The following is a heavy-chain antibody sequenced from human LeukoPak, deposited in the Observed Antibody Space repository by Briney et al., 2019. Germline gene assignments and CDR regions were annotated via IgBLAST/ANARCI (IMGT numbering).Heavy chain of an antibody. CDR2: ISYDGSNK. CDR1: GFTFSSYA. CDR3: ARATRGTAGPHYFDY. J-gene: IGHJ4*02. V-gene: IGHV3-30-3*01. D-gene: IGHD4-17*01. Sequence: GGSLRISCAASGFTFSSYAMSWVRQAPGKGLEWVAVISYDGSNKYYADSVKGRFTISRDNSKNTLYLQMNSLRAEDTAVYYCARATRGTAGPHYFDYWGQGTLVTVSS.